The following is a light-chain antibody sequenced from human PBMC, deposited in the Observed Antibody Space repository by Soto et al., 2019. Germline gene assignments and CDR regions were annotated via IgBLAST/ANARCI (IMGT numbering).Light chain of an antibody. V-gene: IGLV2-14*03. Sequence: QSVLTQPASVSGSPGQSITISCTGTSSDVGAYNYVSWYQHLPGKAPKLIIYNVSNRPSGVSSRFSGSKSGNTASLAISGLQTEDEADYYCTSYTISGTYVFGTGTKVTVL. CDR1: SSDVGAYNY. J-gene: IGLJ1*01. CDR3: TSYTISGTYV. CDR2: NVS.